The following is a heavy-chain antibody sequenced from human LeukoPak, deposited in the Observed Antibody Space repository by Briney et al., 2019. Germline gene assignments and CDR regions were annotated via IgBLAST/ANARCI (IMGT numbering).Heavy chain of an antibody. CDR1: GFTFSSYG. CDR2: ISGSGGST. V-gene: IGHV3-23*01. J-gene: IGHJ4*02. CDR3: AKDYYDSSGYDY. D-gene: IGHD3-22*01. Sequence: GGSLRLSCAASGFTFSSYGMHWVRQAPGKGLEWVSAISGSGGSTYYADSVKGRFTISRDNSKNTLYLQMNSLRAEDTAVYYCAKDYYDSSGYDYWGQGTLVTVSS.